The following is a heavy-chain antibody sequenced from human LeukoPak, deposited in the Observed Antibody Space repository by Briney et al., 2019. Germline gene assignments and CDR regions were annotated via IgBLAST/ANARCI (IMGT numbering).Heavy chain of an antibody. Sequence: GSLRLSCAASGFTFSTYSMSWVRQPPGKGLEWIGNIYYSGSTYYTPSLKSRVTISVDTSKNQFSLKLSSVTAADTAVYYCARRGRVEYSSSSYAFDIWGQGTMVTVSS. CDR2: IYYSGST. J-gene: IGHJ3*02. CDR3: ARRGRVEYSSSSYAFDI. CDR1: GFTFSTYS. D-gene: IGHD6-6*01. V-gene: IGHV4-39*01.